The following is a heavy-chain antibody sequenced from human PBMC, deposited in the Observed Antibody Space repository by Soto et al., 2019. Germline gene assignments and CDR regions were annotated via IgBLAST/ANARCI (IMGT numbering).Heavy chain of an antibody. V-gene: IGHV3-13*04. CDR2: IGTAGDT. D-gene: IGHD3-22*01. Sequence: GALRLSCSASGFTFSSYDMHWVRQGPGKGLEWVSAIGTAGDTNYAGSVKGRFTISRENAKNSLYLQMNSLRAGDTAIYFCARAIGPTLFDYWGQGTLVTVSS. CDR1: GFTFSSYD. J-gene: IGHJ4*02. CDR3: ARAIGPTLFDY.